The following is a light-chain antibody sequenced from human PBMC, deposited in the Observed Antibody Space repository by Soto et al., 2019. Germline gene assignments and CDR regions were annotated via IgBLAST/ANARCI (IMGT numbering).Light chain of an antibody. CDR1: RSDVGGYNY. CDR3: SSYTSSSTVV. CDR2: EVA. Sequence: QSALTQSASVSGSPGQSITISCTGTRSDVGGYNYVSWYQQHPGKAPKLMIYEVANRPSWVSNRFSASKSGNTASLTISGLQPEDEAHYYCSSYTSSSTVVFGGGTKVTVL. J-gene: IGLJ2*01. V-gene: IGLV2-14*01.